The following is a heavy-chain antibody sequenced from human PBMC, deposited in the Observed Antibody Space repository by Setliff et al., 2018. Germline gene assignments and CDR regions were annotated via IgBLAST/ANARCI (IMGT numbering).Heavy chain of an antibody. CDR3: TRDQDYYGMDV. J-gene: IGHJ6*02. CDR1: GFTFSNSW. V-gene: IGHV3-7*01. Sequence: GGSLRLSCAASGFTFSNSWMNWVRRAPGKGLEWVAIIKQDGSKTYILDSVKGRFTISRDNTKNALYLQMNSLRGEDTAVYHCTRDQDYYGMDVWGQGTTVTVSS. CDR2: IKQDGSKT.